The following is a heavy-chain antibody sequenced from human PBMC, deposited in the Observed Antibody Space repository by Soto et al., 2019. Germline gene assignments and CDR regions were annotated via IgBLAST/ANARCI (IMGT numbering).Heavy chain of an antibody. CDR3: ARHSTNKSWYYGWFDP. J-gene: IGHJ5*02. CDR2: LYYGRSA. V-gene: IGHV4-59*08. CDR1: GDSSSSYY. D-gene: IGHD6-13*01. Sequence: SETLSLTCAVSGDSSSSYYCMWIRQPPGKGLESIGYLYYGRSANYNPSLKSRVTLSVDTSTNQFSLNLMSTTAADTAVYYCARHSTNKSWYYGWFDPWGHGTLVTVSS.